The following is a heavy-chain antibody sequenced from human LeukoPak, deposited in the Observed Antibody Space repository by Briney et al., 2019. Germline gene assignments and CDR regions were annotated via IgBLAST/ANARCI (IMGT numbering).Heavy chain of an antibody. J-gene: IGHJ1*01. Sequence: GGSLRLSCAASGFTFSSYGMHWVRQAPGKGLEWVAFIRYDGSNKYYADSVKGRFTISRDNSKNTLYLQMNSLRAEGTAVYYCAKEPDYYDSSGDSGEYFQHWGQGTLVTVSS. D-gene: IGHD3-22*01. CDR3: AKEPDYYDSSGDSGEYFQH. V-gene: IGHV3-30*02. CDR2: IRYDGSNK. CDR1: GFTFSSYG.